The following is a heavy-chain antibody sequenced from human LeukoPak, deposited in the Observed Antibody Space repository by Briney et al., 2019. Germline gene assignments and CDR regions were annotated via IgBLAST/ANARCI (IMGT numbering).Heavy chain of an antibody. D-gene: IGHD3-3*01. CDR1: GFTFSSYA. CDR2: ISYDGSNK. V-gene: IGHV3-30-3*01. J-gene: IGHJ4*02. Sequence: GRSLRLSCAASGFTFSSYAMHWVRQAPGKGLEWVAVISYDGSNKYYADSVKGRFTISRDNAKNSLYLQMNSLRAEDTAVYYCAREEDYYDFWSGFDYWGQGTLVTVSS. CDR3: AREEDYYDFWSGFDY.